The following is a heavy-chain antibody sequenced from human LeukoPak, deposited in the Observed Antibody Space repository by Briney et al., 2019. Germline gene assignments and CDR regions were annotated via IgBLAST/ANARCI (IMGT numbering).Heavy chain of an antibody. CDR2: ISAYNGNT. D-gene: IGHD3-22*01. Sequence: ASVKVSCKASGYTFTSYGISWVRQAPGQGLEWMGWISAYNGNTNNAQKLQGRVTMTTDTSTSTAYMELRSLRSDDTAVYYCARADSSGYYILAWFDPWGQGTLVTVSS. V-gene: IGHV1-18*01. J-gene: IGHJ5*02. CDR3: ARADSSGYYILAWFDP. CDR1: GYTFTSYG.